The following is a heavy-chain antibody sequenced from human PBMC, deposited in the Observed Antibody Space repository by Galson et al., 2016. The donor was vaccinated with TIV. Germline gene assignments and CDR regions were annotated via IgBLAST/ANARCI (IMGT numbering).Heavy chain of an antibody. Sequence: SVKVSCKASGYTFRNYAMNWMRQAPGQGFEWMGWINTDTGHPTYAQGFTGRFVFSLDTSVNTAYLEITSLRTEDTAVYYCAREKAGPGYWGQGMLITVSS. CDR2: INTDTGHP. CDR3: AREKAGPGY. CDR1: GYTFRNYA. J-gene: IGHJ4*02. V-gene: IGHV7-4-1*02. D-gene: IGHD6-19*01.